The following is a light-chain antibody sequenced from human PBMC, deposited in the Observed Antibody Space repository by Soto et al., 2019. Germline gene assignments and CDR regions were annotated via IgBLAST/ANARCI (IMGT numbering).Light chain of an antibody. Sequence: QSALTQPPSASGSPGQSVTISCTGTSSDVGGYNYVSWYQQHPGKAPKLMIYEVSKRPSGVPDLFSGSKAGNTASLAVSGHEAEEEAYYCCRSYAGSQHVVFGGGTKLTVL. CDR1: SSDVGGYNY. CDR3: RSYAGSQHVV. CDR2: EVS. J-gene: IGLJ2*01. V-gene: IGLV2-8*01.